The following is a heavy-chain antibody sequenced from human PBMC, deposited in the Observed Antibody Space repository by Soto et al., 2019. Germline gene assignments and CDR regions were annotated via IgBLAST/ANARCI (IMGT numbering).Heavy chain of an antibody. V-gene: IGHV3-23*01. D-gene: IGHD6-19*01. Sequence: EVPLLESGGGLVQPGGSLRLSCAASGFTFSSYAMSWVRQAPGKGLEWVSAISGIGGTTYYADSVKGRFTFSRDNSKHTLYLQMNSLRAEDTAVYYCAKSANGWFSAFDIWGQGTMVTVSS. J-gene: IGHJ3*02. CDR2: ISGIGGTT. CDR3: AKSANGWFSAFDI. CDR1: GFTFSSYA.